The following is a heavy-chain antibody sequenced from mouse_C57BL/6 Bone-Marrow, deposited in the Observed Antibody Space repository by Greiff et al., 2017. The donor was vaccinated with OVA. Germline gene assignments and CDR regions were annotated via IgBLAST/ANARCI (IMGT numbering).Heavy chain of an antibody. Sequence: VKLMESGAELVRPGTSVKVSCKASGYAFTNYLIEWVKQRPGQGLEWIGVINPGSGGTNYNEKFKGKATLTADKSSSTAYMQLSSLTSEDSAVYFCARNGYYLGAYWGQGTLVTVSA. CDR2: INPGSGGT. V-gene: IGHV1-54*01. D-gene: IGHD2-3*01. J-gene: IGHJ3*01. CDR3: ARNGYYLGAY. CDR1: GYAFTNYL.